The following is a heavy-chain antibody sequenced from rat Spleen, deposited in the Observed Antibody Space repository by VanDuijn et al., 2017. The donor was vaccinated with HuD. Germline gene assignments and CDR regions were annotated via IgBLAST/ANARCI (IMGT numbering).Heavy chain of an antibody. CDR3: VRQGYLRDWYFDF. CDR2: FSYDGSTT. Sequence: EVQLVESGGGLVQSGRSLRLSCVASGFTFNGYWMTWIRQAPGKGLEWVATFSYDGSTTYYRDSVKGRFIISRDNAKNTLYLQMDSLRSEDTATYYCVRQGYLRDWYFDFWGPGTMVAVSS. V-gene: IGHV5-31*01. CDR1: GFTFNGYW. D-gene: IGHD2-7*01. J-gene: IGHJ1*01.